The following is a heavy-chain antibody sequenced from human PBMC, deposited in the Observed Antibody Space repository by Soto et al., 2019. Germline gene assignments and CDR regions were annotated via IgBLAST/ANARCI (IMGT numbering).Heavy chain of an antibody. CDR1: GSPISSYY. CDR2: IYYTGTT. D-gene: IGHD5-12*01. Sequence: SETLSLTCDVSGSPISSYYWVWFRLPPGQGLQWVGYIYYTGTTSYNPSLKGRVTVSLDTSKKQSSLKLTSVTAADTAVYWCARDPVDGYAFFDSWGQGALVTVSS. V-gene: IGHV4-59*01. J-gene: IGHJ5*02. CDR3: ARDPVDGYAFFDS.